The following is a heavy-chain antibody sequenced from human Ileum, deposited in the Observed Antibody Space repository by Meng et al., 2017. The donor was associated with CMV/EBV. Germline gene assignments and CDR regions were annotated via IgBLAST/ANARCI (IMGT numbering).Heavy chain of an antibody. V-gene: IGHV3-7*01. Sequence: ATSGFTFSSDWMTWVRQAPGEGLEWVANIKQDESEKYYVDSVRGRFTVSRDNAKNALYLQMNSLGAEDTAVYYCARDASAGTTRFDFWGQGTLVTVSS. CDR3: ARDASAGTTRFDF. J-gene: IGHJ4*02. D-gene: IGHD1-7*01. CDR2: IKQDESEK. CDR1: GFTFSSDW.